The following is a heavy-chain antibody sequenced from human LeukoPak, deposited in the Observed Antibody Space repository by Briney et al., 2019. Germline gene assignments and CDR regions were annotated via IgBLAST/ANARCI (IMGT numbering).Heavy chain of an antibody. Sequence: TSETLSLTCTVSGGSISSYYWSWIRQPPGKGLEWIGYIYYSGSTNYNPSLKSRVTISVDTSKNQFSLKLSSVTAADTAVYYCARVVIIGYYYYYYMDVWGKGTTVTVSS. D-gene: IGHD3-3*01. V-gene: IGHV4-59*12. CDR2: IYYSGST. CDR3: ARVVIIGYYYYYYMDV. J-gene: IGHJ6*03. CDR1: GGSISSYY.